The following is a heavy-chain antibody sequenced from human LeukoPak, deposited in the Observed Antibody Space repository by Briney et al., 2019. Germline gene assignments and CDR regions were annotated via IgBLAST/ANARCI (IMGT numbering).Heavy chain of an antibody. D-gene: IGHD3-10*01. CDR1: GGSISSSSYY. CDR3: ARQGSGSSFDY. Sequence: SETLSLTCTVSGGSISSSSYYWGWIRQPPGKGLEWIGSIYYSGSTYYNPSLKSRVTISVDTSKNQFSLKLSSVTAADTAVYYSARQGSGSSFDYWGQGTLVTVSS. V-gene: IGHV4-39*01. CDR2: IYYSGST. J-gene: IGHJ4*02.